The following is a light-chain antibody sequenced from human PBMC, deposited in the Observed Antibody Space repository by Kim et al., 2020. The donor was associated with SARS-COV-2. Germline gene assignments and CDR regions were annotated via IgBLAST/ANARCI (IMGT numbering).Light chain of an antibody. CDR1: SLRSYY. V-gene: IGLV3-19*01. Sequence: LGQTVRITCQGYSLRSYYASWYQQKPGQAPVLVIYGKNNRPSGIPDRFSGSSSGNTASLTITGAQAEDEADYYCNSRDSSGNHWVFGGGTQLTVL. J-gene: IGLJ3*02. CDR3: NSRDSSGNHWV. CDR2: GKN.